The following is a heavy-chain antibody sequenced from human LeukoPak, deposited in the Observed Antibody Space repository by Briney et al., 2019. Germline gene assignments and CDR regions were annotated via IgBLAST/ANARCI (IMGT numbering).Heavy chain of an antibody. V-gene: IGHV3-23*01. CDR3: ANLGAYCGGDCGFDY. Sequence: SGGSLRLSCAASGFTFSSYAMSWIRQAPGKGLEWVSAISGSGGSTYYADSVKGRFTISRDNSKNTLYLQMNSLRAEDTAVYYCANLGAYCGGDCGFDYWGQGTLVTVSS. D-gene: IGHD2-21*01. CDR2: ISGSGGST. CDR1: GFTFSSYA. J-gene: IGHJ4*02.